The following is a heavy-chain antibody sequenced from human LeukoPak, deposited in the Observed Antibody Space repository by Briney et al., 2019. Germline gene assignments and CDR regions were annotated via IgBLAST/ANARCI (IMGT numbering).Heavy chain of an antibody. V-gene: IGHV1-18*01. J-gene: IGHJ5*02. Sequence: GASVKVSCKASGGTFSSYAITWVRQAPGQGLEWMGWISVYNRNTNYAQKFQGRVTMTTDTSTSTAYMELRSLRSDDTAVYYCAKDGPYNSGNQYNWFDPWGQGTLVTVSS. CDR3: AKDGPYNSGNQYNWFDP. CDR2: ISVYNRNT. CDR1: GGTFSSYA. D-gene: IGHD3-10*01.